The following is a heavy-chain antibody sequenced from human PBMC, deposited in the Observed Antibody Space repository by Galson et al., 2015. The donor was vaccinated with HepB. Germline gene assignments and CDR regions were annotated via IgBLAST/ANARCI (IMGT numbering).Heavy chain of an antibody. Sequence: ETLSLTCAVSGGSISSSNWWSWVRQPPGKGLEWIGEIYHSGSTNYNPSLKSRVTISVDKSKNQFSLKLSSVTAADTAVYYCVSSSWYGGGFDYWGQGTLVTVSS. CDR1: GGSISSSNW. D-gene: IGHD6-13*01. J-gene: IGHJ4*02. V-gene: IGHV4-4*02. CDR3: VSSSWYGGGFDY. CDR2: IYHSGST.